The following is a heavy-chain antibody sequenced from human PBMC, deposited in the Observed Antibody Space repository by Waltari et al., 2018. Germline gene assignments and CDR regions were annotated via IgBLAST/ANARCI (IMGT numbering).Heavy chain of an antibody. D-gene: IGHD3-9*01. CDR2: IIPIFGTA. J-gene: IGHJ5*02. V-gene: IGHV1-69*01. CDR3: ARDLIVPGYFLENWFDP. CDR1: GGTFSSYA. Sequence: QVQLVQSGAEVKKPGSSVKVSCKASGGTFSSYAISWVRQAPGQGLEWMGGIIPIFGTANYEQKFQGRVTITADESTSTAYMELSSLRSEDTAVYYCARDLIVPGYFLENWFDPWGQGTLVTVSS.